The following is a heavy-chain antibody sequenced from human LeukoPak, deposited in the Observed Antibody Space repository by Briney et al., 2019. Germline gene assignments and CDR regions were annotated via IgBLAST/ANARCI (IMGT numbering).Heavy chain of an antibody. D-gene: IGHD3-16*01. CDR3: VGEGGGTYGMDV. J-gene: IGHJ6*02. V-gene: IGHV3-33*01. CDR1: GLSFSSHG. CDR2: IWYDGSQR. Sequence: GSLRLSCTASGLSFSSHGMHWVRQAPGKGLKWVAVIWYDGSQRYYADSVKGRFTISRDNSKNTLYLQMNSLSAEDTAVYYCVGEGGGTYGMDVWGRGTTVTVSS.